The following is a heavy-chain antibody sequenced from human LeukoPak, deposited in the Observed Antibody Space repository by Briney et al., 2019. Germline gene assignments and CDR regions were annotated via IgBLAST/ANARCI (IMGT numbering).Heavy chain of an antibody. CDR2: IRSKAYGGTT. V-gene: IGHV3-49*04. D-gene: IGHD4-17*01. J-gene: IGHJ4*02. Sequence: PGGSLRLSCTASGFTFGDYAMSWVRQAPGKGLEWLGFIRSKAYGGTTEYAASVKGRFTISRDDSKSIAYLQMNSLKTEDTAVYYCTRAPYGDSFDYWGQGTLVTVSS. CDR3: TRAPYGDSFDY. CDR1: GFTFGDYA.